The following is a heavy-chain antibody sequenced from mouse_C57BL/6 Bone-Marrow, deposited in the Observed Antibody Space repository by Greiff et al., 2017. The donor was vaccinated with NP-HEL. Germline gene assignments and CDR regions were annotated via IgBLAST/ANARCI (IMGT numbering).Heavy chain of an antibody. CDR2: IYPRSGNT. J-gene: IGHJ3*01. V-gene: IGHV1-81*01. Sequence: QVQLQQSGAELARPGASVKLSCKASGYTFTSYGISWVKQRTGQGLEWIGEIYPRSGNTYYNEKFKGKATLTADKSSSTAYMELRSLTSEDSAVYFCARGWGLRRWFAYGGQGTLVTVSA. CDR1: GYTFTSYG. CDR3: ARGWGLRRWFAY. D-gene: IGHD2-2*01.